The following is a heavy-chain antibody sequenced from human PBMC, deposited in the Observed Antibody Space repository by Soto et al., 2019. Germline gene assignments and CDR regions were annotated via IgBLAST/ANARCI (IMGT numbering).Heavy chain of an antibody. Sequence: EVQLVESGGGLVQPGGSLRLSCAASGFTFSSYWMSWVRQAPGMGLEWVANIKQDGSEKYYVDSVKGRFTISRDNAKNSLYLQMNSLRAEDTAVYYCAREYMTTVTTVGAFDIWGQGTMVTVSS. V-gene: IGHV3-7*01. J-gene: IGHJ3*02. CDR2: IKQDGSEK. D-gene: IGHD4-17*01. CDR3: AREYMTTVTTVGAFDI. CDR1: GFTFSSYW.